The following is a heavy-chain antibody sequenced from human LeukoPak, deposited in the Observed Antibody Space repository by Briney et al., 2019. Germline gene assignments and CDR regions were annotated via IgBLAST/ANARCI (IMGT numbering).Heavy chain of an antibody. D-gene: IGHD6-13*01. CDR3: ARDASSSWYWFDP. V-gene: IGHV1-46*01. CDR1: GYTFTSYY. CDR2: INPSGGST. Sequence: ASVKVSCKASGYTFTSYYMHWVRQAPGQGLGWMGIINPSGGSTSYAQKFQGRVTMTRDMSTSSVYMELSSLRSEDTAVYYCARDASSSWYWFDPWGQGTLVTVSS. J-gene: IGHJ5*02.